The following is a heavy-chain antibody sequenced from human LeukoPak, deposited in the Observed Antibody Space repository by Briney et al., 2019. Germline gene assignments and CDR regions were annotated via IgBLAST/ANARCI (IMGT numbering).Heavy chain of an antibody. CDR3: WGYCSSTSCAAFDY. V-gene: IGHV3-30*04. CDR2: ISYDGSNK. Sequence: GRSLRLSCAASGFTFSSYAMHWVRQAPGKGLEWVAVISYDGSNKYYADSVKGRFTISRDNSKNTLYLQMNSLRAEDTAVYYCWGYCSSTSCAAFDYWGQGTLVTVSS. J-gene: IGHJ4*02. D-gene: IGHD2-2*01. CDR1: GFTFSSYA.